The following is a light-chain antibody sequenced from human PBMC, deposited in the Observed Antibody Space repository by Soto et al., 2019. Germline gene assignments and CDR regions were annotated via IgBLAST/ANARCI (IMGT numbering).Light chain of an antibody. V-gene: IGKV1-5*01. CDR3: QQYNNLLN. CDR2: DAS. J-gene: IGKJ4*01. CDR1: QSISSW. Sequence: DIQMTQSPSTLSASVGDRVTITCRASQSISSWLAWYQQKPGKAPKLLIYDASSLESGVPSRFSGGGSGTEFTLTISSLQPDDFATYYCQQYNNLLNFGGGTKVDI.